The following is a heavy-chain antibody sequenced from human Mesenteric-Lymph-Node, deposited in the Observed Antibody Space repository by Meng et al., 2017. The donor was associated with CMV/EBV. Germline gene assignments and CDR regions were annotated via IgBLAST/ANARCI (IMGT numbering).Heavy chain of an antibody. V-gene: IGHV1-2*02. J-gene: IGHJ4*02. D-gene: IGHD3-9*01. CDR3: ARDPFPLLRYFDWLSPVVEDY. Sequence: ASVKVSCKASGYTFTGYYMHWVRQAPGQGLEWMGWINPNSGGTNYAQKFQGRVTMTRDTSISTAYMELSRLRSDDTAVYYCARDPFPLLRYFDWLSPVVEDYWGQGTRVTVSS. CDR1: GYTFTGYY. CDR2: INPNSGGT.